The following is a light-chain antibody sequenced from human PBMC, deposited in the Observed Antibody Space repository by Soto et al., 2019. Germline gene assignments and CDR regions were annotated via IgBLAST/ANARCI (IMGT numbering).Light chain of an antibody. V-gene: IGKV3-20*01. CDR1: QSVTSSY. CDR3: QQSSSSPIT. Sequence: EIVLTQSPGTLSLSPGERATLSCRASQSVTSSYLAWYQQKPGQAPRLLMYEASSRATGIPDRFSGSGSGTDFTLTISRLEAEDFAVYYCQQSSSSPITCGQGTRLEIK. CDR2: EAS. J-gene: IGKJ5*01.